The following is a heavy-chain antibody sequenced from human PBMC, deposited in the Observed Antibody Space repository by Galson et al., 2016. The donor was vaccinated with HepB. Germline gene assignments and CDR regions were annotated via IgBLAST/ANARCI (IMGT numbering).Heavy chain of an antibody. D-gene: IGHD3-3*01. Sequence: QSGAEVKKHGESLKISCKGSGYTFTNYWIGWVRQMPGKGLEWMGIIYPGDSDTKYSPSFQGQVTISVDKSISTAYLQWNSLKASDTALYYCARRGFFWSGFYSNWYFDLWGRGTLVTVSS. CDR2: IYPGDSDT. CDR1: GYTFTNYW. V-gene: IGHV5-51*01. J-gene: IGHJ2*01. CDR3: ARRGFFWSGFYSNWYFDL.